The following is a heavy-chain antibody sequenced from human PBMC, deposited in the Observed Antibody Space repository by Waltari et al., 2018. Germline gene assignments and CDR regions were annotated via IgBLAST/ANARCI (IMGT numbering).Heavy chain of an antibody. D-gene: IGHD6-25*01. J-gene: IGHJ5*02. CDR3: AREGIYSSATDARFDP. V-gene: IGHV4-61*02. CDR2: MDTSGSA. CDR1: GGSISSGSYY. Sequence: QVQLQESGPGLVKPSQTLSLTCTVSGGSISSGSYYWSWIRQSAGKGLGWIGRMDTSGSANYSPSLKSRVTISVDTSKNQFSLKLSSVTAADTAVYYCAREGIYSSATDARFDPWGQGTLVTVSS.